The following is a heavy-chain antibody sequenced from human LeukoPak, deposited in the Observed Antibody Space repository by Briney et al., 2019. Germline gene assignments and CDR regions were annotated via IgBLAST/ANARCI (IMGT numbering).Heavy chain of an antibody. J-gene: IGHJ3*02. V-gene: IGHV3-73*01. CDR3: TRLGPQSTVVTVAFDI. D-gene: IGHD2-21*02. CDR2: IRSKADNYAT. Sequence: GGSLRLSCAASGFTFSDSAIHWVRQASGKGLEWVGRIRSKADNYATADAVAAAGRFTVSRDDSKNTAYLQMNGLKTEDTAVYYCTRLGPQSTVVTVAFDIWGQGTMVTVSS. CDR1: GFTFSDSA.